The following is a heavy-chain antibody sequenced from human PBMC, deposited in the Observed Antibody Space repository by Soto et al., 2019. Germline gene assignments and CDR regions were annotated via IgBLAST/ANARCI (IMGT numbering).Heavy chain of an antibody. J-gene: IGHJ5*02. CDR2: IYDSGST. V-gene: IGHV4-4*07. CDR3: ARSAIPRGGWFRP. CDR1: GDSLSTFY. Sequence: PSETLSLTCNVSGDSLSTFYWCWIRQPAGKGLEWIGRIYDSGSTNYNASLKGRVTMSVDTSNQQFSLKMISATAADAADYYCARSAIPRGGWFRPWGQGILVTVSS. D-gene: IGHD2-21*01.